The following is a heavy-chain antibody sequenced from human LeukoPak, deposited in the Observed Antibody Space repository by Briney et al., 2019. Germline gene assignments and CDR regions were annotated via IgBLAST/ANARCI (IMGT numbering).Heavy chain of an antibody. V-gene: IGHV4-34*01. CDR3: ARGGIAVAGTGSYYYYYGMDV. CDR1: GGSFSGYY. J-gene: IGHJ6*04. CDR2: INHSGST. Sequence: SETLSLTCAVYGGSFSGYYWSWIRQPPGKGLEWIGEINHSGSTNYNPSLKSRVTISVDTSKNQFSLKLSSVTAADTAVYYCARGGIAVAGTGSYYYYYGMDVWGKGTTVTVSS. D-gene: IGHD6-19*01.